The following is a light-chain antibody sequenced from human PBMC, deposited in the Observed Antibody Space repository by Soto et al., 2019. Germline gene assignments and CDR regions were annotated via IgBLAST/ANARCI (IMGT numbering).Light chain of an antibody. V-gene: IGKV3-20*01. Sequence: EIVLTQSPGTLSLSPGERATLSCRASQTVSSRYIAWYQQKPGQAPRLLISGASSRATGIPDRFSASGSGTDFTLTISRLEPEDLAAYYCQHYGSSPLTFDGGTKVEIK. J-gene: IGKJ4*01. CDR1: QTVSSRY. CDR2: GAS. CDR3: QHYGSSPLT.